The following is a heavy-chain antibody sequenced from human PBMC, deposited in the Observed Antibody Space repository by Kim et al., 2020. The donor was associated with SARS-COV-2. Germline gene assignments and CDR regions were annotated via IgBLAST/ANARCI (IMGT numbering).Heavy chain of an antibody. CDR2: ISSSTART. CDR1: GFMFKSYG. V-gene: IGHV3-23*01. J-gene: IGHJ4*02. Sequence: GGSLRLSCAGSGFMFKSYGMIWVRQSPGKGLEWVSTISSSTARTYYADSVKGRFTISRDNSRNTLYLQMNSLRADDTAIYYCAKGPANSGWYSAYWGQGTLVTVSS. D-gene: IGHD6-19*01. CDR3: AKGPANSGWYSAY.